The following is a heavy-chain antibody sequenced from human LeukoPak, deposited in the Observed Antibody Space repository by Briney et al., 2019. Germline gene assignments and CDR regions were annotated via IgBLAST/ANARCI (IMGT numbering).Heavy chain of an antibody. J-gene: IGHJ4*02. Sequence: GGSLRLSCAASEFTFSSYEMNWVRQAPGKGLEWVSAIKGRFTTSRDNSKNTLYLQMNSLRAEDTAVYYCAKDGALVGATGDLEDYWGQGTLVTVSS. CDR1: EFTFSSYE. V-gene: IGHV3-23*01. D-gene: IGHD1-26*01. CDR2: I. CDR3: AKDGALVGATGDLEDY.